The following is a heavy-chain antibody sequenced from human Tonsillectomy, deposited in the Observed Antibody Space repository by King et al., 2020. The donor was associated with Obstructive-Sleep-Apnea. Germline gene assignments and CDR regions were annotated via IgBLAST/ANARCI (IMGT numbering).Heavy chain of an antibody. CDR3: AKDGAEAYCGGDCSFDY. J-gene: IGHJ4*02. CDR1: GFTFSSYG. CDR2: IRYDGSNK. D-gene: IGHD2-21*02. Sequence: VQLVESGGGVVQPGRSLRLSCAASGFTFSSYGMHWVRQAPGKGLEWVAFIRYDGSNKYYADSVKGRFTISRDNSKNTLYLQMNSLRAEDTAVYYCAKDGAEAYCGGDCSFDYWGQGTLVTVSS. V-gene: IGHV3-30*02.